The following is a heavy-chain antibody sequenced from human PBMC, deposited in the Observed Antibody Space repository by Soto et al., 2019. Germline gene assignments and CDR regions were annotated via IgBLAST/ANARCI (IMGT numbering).Heavy chain of an antibody. J-gene: IGHJ6*02. D-gene: IGHD3-3*01. Sequence: GGSLRLSCAASGFTFSDYYMSWIRQAPGKGLEWVSYISSSGSTIYYADSVKGRFTISRDNAKNSLYLQMNSLRAEDTAVYYCARDKDFWSGYYIRPHKPPTYNGMDVWGQGTTVTVSS. CDR1: GFTFSDYY. V-gene: IGHV3-11*01. CDR3: ARDKDFWSGYYIRPHKPPTYNGMDV. CDR2: ISSSGSTI.